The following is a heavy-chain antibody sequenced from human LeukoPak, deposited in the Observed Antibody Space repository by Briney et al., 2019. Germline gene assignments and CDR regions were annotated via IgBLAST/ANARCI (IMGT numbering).Heavy chain of an antibody. Sequence: SETLSLTCTVSGGSISSSSYYWGWIRQPPGKGLEWIGSIYYSGSTYYNPSLKSRVTISVDTSKNQFSLQLNSVTPEDTAVYYCARGPAGTGAFDIWGPGTMVTVSS. CDR3: ARGPAGTGAFDI. CDR2: IYYSGST. J-gene: IGHJ3*02. CDR1: GGSISSSSYY. V-gene: IGHV4-39*01. D-gene: IGHD6-13*01.